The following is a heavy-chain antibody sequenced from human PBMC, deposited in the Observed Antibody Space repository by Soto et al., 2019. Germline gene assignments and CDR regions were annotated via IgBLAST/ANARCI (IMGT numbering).Heavy chain of an antibody. Sequence: SETLSLTCTVSGGSTSSYYWTWLRQSPGRGLEWIGYISYSGSTYYNPPLKSRVTISADTSKNQFSLRMNSMIAADTAVYYCARADPDASVGYWGQGTLVTVSS. V-gene: IGHV4-59*01. CDR2: ISYSGST. CDR3: ARADPDASVGY. D-gene: IGHD2-15*01. CDR1: GGSTSSYY. J-gene: IGHJ4*02.